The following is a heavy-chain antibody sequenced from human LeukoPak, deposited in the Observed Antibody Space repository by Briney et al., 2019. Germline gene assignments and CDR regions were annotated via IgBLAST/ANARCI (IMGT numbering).Heavy chain of an antibody. Sequence: SQTLSLTCTVSGGSISSGGYYWSWIRQHPGKGLEWIGYIYYSGSTYYNPSLKSRVTISVDTSKNQFSLKLSSVTAADTAVYYCARKPNSYYDSSGYWYGAFDIWGQGTMVTVSS. CDR3: ARKPNSYYDSSGYWYGAFDI. V-gene: IGHV4-31*03. D-gene: IGHD3-22*01. J-gene: IGHJ3*02. CDR1: GGSISSGGYY. CDR2: IYYSGST.